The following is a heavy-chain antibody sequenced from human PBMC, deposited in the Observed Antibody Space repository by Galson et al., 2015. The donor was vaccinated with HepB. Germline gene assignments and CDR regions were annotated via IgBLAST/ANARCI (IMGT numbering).Heavy chain of an antibody. Sequence: SLRLSCAASGFSFSNYNINWVRQAPGKGLEWVSLVSRTSTYIYYSESVKGRFTISRDNSKNMLYLQMNSLGAEDTAMYYCARYLGDYYGFDIWGQGTMVIVSS. CDR1: GFSFSNYN. CDR3: ARYLGDYYGFDI. D-gene: IGHD2/OR15-2a*01. V-gene: IGHV3-21*06. J-gene: IGHJ3*02. CDR2: VSRTSTYI.